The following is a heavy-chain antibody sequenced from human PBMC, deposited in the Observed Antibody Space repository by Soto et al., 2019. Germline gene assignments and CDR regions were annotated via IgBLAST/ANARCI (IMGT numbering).Heavy chain of an antibody. CDR3: ASHTPGYSSGWYSPDY. Sequence: SVKVSCKASGGTFSSYTISWVRQAPGQGLEWMGRIIPILGIANYAQKFQGRVTITADKSTSTAYMELRSLRSDDTALYYCASHTPGYSSGWYSPDYWSQGTLVTVSS. D-gene: IGHD6-19*01. J-gene: IGHJ4*02. CDR2: IIPILGIA. CDR1: GGTFSSYT. V-gene: IGHV1-69*02.